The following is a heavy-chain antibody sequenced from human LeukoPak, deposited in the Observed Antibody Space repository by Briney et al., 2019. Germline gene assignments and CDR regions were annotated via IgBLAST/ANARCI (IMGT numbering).Heavy chain of an antibody. V-gene: IGHV4-61*01. CDR1: GGSVSSGSYY. CDR2: IYYSGST. J-gene: IGHJ4*02. CDR3: ASGTAGTVNFDY. D-gene: IGHD6-19*01. Sequence: SETLSLTCTVSGGSVSSGSYYWSWIRQPPGKGLEWIGYIYYSGSTNYNPSLKSRVTISVDTSKNQFSLKLSSVTAADTAVYYCASGTAGTVNFDYWGQGTLVTVSS.